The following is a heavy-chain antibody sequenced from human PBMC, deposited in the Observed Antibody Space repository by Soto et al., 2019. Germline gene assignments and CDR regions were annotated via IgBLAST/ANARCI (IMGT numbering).Heavy chain of an antibody. CDR2: INHSGST. D-gene: IGHD3-22*01. CDR3: ARGHYDTSGYYSLGENY. J-gene: IGHJ4*02. Sequence: PSETLSLTCAVYGGSFSGYFWSWIRQPPGKGLEWIGEINHSGSTNYNPSLKSRVTISVDTSKNQFSLKLSSVTAADTAVYYCARGHYDTSGYYSLGENYWGQGTLVTVSS. CDR1: GGSFSGYF. V-gene: IGHV4-34*01.